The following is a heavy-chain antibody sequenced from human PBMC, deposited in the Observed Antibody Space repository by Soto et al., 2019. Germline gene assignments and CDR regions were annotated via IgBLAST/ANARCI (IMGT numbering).Heavy chain of an antibody. J-gene: IGHJ4*02. V-gene: IGHV5-51*01. Sequence: GESLKISCKGSGYTFTSYWIAWVRQLPGKGLEWLGTVYPGDSDRRDNPTFQGNVTMSVDKASNTVYLQWSSLNASDTAMYYCARGGNQLEYWGQGVLVTVSS. CDR3: ARGGNQLEY. CDR2: VYPGDSDR. CDR1: GYTFTSYW. D-gene: IGHD6-25*01.